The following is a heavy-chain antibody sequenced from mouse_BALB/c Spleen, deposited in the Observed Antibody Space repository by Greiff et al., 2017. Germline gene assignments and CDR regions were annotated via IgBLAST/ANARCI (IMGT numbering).Heavy chain of an antibody. D-gene: IGHD1-1*01. J-gene: IGHJ4*01. Sequence: QVQLQQSGPGLVAPSQSLSITCTVSGFSLTGYGVNWVRQPPGKGLEWLGMIWGDGSTDYNSAIKSRLSISKDNSKNHVFLKMNSLQTDDTARYYFARDPYYYDSSYVDAMDYWGQGTSVTVSS. CDR2: IWGDGST. V-gene: IGHV2-6-7*01. CDR1: GFSLTGYG. CDR3: ARDPYYYDSSYVDAMDY.